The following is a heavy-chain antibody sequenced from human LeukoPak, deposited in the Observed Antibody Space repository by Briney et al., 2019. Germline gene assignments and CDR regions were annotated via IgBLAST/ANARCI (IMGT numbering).Heavy chain of an antibody. Sequence: SGGSLRLSCAASGLTFSSYEMNWVRQAPGKGLERVSYISSSGSTIYYADSVKGRFTISRDNSKNTLYLQMNSLRAEDTAVYYCALHYYDSSGYPYYFDYWGQGTLVTVSS. D-gene: IGHD3-22*01. J-gene: IGHJ4*02. CDR3: ALHYYDSSGYPYYFDY. CDR1: GLTFSSYE. V-gene: IGHV3-48*03. CDR2: ISSSGSTI.